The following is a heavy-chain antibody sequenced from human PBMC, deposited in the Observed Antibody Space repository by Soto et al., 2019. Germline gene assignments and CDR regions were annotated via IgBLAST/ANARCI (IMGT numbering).Heavy chain of an antibody. J-gene: IGHJ4*02. CDR2: ITYGGGST. V-gene: IGHV3-23*01. CDR3: AKLSGWDTQRDFFDY. Sequence: EVQLLESGGGLVQPGGSLRLSCAASGFTFSNYAMSWVRQAPGKGLEWVSAITYGGGSTYYADSVKGRFTISRDNSKNTVYLQVTSLRAEDTAVYYCAKLSGWDTQRDFFDYWGQGTLVTVSS. CDR1: GFTFSNYA. D-gene: IGHD5-18*01.